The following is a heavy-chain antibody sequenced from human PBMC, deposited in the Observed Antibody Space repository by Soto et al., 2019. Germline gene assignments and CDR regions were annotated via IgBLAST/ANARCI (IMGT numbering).Heavy chain of an antibody. D-gene: IGHD3-9*01. CDR3: ARHRKHYDILTGPKGWFDP. V-gene: IGHV4-39*01. CDR1: GGSISSSSYY. Sequence: QLQLQESGPGLVKPSETLSLTCTVSGGSISSSSYYWGWIRQPPGKGLEWIGSIYYSGSTYYNPSLKSRVTISVDTSKNQFSLKLSSVTAADTAVYYCARHRKHYDILTGPKGWFDPWGQGTLVTVSS. CDR2: IYYSGST. J-gene: IGHJ5*02.